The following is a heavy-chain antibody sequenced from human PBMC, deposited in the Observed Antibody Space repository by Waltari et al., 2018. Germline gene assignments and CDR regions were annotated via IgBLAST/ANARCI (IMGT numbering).Heavy chain of an antibody. CDR1: GFTFSAYG. Sequence: EVQLVESGGGLVQPGGSLRLSCAASGFTFSAYGMNWVRQATGKGLEWVSHMCGSGSPTYYADSVKVRFTIPREDAMNSLYLQMNSLRAEDTAVYYCAPLGASSLTLTAWGQGTLVTVSS. J-gene: IGHJ4*02. CDR2: MCGSGSPT. D-gene: IGHD1-26*01. CDR3: APLGASSLTLTA. V-gene: IGHV3-48*01.